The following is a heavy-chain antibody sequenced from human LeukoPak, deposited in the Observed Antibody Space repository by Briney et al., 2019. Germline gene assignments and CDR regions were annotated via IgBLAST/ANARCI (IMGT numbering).Heavy chain of an antibody. CDR3: ERITYDFWSGYYMPDDP. J-gene: IGHJ5*02. D-gene: IGHD3-3*01. Sequence: ASVKVSCKASGYTFTNYGISWVRQAPGQGLEWLGWISIYNGNTDYAQKLRGRVTMTTDTSTSTAYMELRSLRSDDTAVYYCERITYDFWSGYYMPDDPWGQGTLVTVSS. V-gene: IGHV1-18*01. CDR2: ISIYNGNT. CDR1: GYTFTNYG.